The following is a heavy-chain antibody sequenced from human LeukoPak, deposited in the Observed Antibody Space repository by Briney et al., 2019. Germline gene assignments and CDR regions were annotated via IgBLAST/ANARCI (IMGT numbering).Heavy chain of an antibody. D-gene: IGHD6-6*01. Sequence: ASLKLSCTASGYTFTSYYMNWVRQAPGQGLEWMGIINPNGGSTSYAQKFQGRVTMARATSTSTVYMELSSLRSEDTAVYYCARGGRPDYWGQGILVTVSS. V-gene: IGHV1-46*01. CDR3: ARGGRPDY. J-gene: IGHJ4*02. CDR1: GYTFTSYY. CDR2: INPNGGST.